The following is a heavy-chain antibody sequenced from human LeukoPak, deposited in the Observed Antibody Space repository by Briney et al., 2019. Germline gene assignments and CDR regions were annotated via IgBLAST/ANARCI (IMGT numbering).Heavy chain of an antibody. D-gene: IGHD3-22*01. CDR2: ISSSGSTI. CDR1: GFTFSDYY. V-gene: IGHV3-11*04. CDR3: ARYYYDSSGYLYYYYMDV. Sequence: PGGSLRLSCAASGFTFSDYYMSWNRQAPGKGQEWVSYISSSGSTIYYADSVKGRFTISRDNAKNSLYLQMNSLRAEDTAVYYCARYYYDSSGYLYYYYMDVWGKGTTVTVSS. J-gene: IGHJ6*03.